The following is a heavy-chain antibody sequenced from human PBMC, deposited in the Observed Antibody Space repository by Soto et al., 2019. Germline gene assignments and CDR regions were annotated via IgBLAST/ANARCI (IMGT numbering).Heavy chain of an antibody. Sequence: GGSLRLSCAASGFTVSSNYMSWVRQAPGKGLEWVSVIYSGGSTYYADSVKGRFTISRDNSKNTLYLQMNSLRAEDTAVYYCARWVVDTAMVRSATKYYYYGMDVWGQGTTVTVSS. CDR1: GFTVSSNY. CDR3: ARWVVDTAMVRSATKYYYYGMDV. D-gene: IGHD5-18*01. J-gene: IGHJ6*02. CDR2: IYSGGST. V-gene: IGHV3-53*01.